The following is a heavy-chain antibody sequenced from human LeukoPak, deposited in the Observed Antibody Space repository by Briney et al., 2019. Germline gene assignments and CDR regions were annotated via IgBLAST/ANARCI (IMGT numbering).Heavy chain of an antibody. CDR3: ARDDYVERGMDV. J-gene: IGHJ6*02. CDR1: GFTFSSYS. D-gene: IGHD4-17*01. V-gene: IGHV3-48*01. Sequence: GGSLRLSCAASGFTFSSYSMNWVRQAPGKGLEWVSYISSSSSTIYYADSVKGRFTISRDNAKNPLYLQMNSLRAEDTAVYYCARDDYVERGMDVWGQGTTVTVSS. CDR2: ISSSSSTI.